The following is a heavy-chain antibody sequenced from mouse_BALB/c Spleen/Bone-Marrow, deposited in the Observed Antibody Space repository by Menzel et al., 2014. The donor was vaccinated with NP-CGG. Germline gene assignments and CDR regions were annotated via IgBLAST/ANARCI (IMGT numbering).Heavy chain of an antibody. CDR2: IDPANGNT. CDR1: GFNIKDTF. J-gene: IGHJ2*01. CDR3: TRGEDY. V-gene: IGHV14-3*02. Sequence: VQLQQSGAELVKPGASVKLSCTGSGFNIKDTFMHWVKQRPEQGLEWIGRIDPANGNTKYGPKFQGKATITADTSSNTAYLQDKSQTSEDTAVYYCTRGEDYWGQGTTLAVSS.